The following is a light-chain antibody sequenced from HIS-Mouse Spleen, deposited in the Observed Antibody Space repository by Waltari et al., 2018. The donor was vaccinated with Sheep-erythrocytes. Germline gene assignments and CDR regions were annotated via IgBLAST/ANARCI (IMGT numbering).Light chain of an antibody. CDR2: SNN. V-gene: IGLV1-44*01. Sequence: QSVLTQPPSASGTPGQRVTIPCSGTSSNIGSNNLNWYQQLPGTAPKLLIYSNNQRPSGVPDRFSGSKSGTSASLAISGLQSEGEADYYCAAWDDSLNGVVFGGGTKLTVL. CDR3: AAWDDSLNGVV. CDR1: SSNIGSNN. J-gene: IGLJ2*01.